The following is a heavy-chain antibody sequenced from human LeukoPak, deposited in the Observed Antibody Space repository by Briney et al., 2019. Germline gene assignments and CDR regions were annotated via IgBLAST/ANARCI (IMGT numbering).Heavy chain of an antibody. J-gene: IGHJ5*02. CDR3: ARDYIVVVPAAIPEHWFDP. CDR1: GFTFSSYW. D-gene: IGHD2-2*02. Sequence: GGSLRLSCAASGFTFSSYWMSWVRQAPGKGLEWVANIKQDGSEKYYVDSVKGRFTISRDNAKNSLYLQMNSLRAEDTAVYYCARDYIVVVPAAIPEHWFDPWGQGTLVTVSS. V-gene: IGHV3-7*01. CDR2: IKQDGSEK.